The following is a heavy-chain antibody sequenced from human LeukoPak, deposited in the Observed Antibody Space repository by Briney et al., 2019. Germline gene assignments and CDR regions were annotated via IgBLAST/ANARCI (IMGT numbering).Heavy chain of an antibody. CDR1: GGSISSYY. CDR3: ARSPHIWFAERGWFDP. CDR2: IYYSGSS. D-gene: IGHD3-10*01. Sequence: SETLSLTCTVSGGSISSYYWSWIRQPPGKGLEWIGYIYYSGSSSYNPSLKSRVTMTVDTSKSQFSLKLTSVTAADTAFYFCARSPHIWFAERGWFDPWGQGTLVTVSS. J-gene: IGHJ5*02. V-gene: IGHV4-59*12.